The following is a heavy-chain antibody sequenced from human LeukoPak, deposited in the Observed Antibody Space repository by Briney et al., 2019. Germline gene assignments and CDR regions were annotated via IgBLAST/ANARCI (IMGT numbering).Heavy chain of an antibody. CDR1: GGSISSYY. V-gene: IGHV4-4*09. D-gene: IGHD3-22*01. CDR3: AAHTYDSSGYFFPPDAFDI. CDR2: IYTSGST. J-gene: IGHJ3*02. Sequence: PSETLSLTCTVSGGSISSYYWSWIRQPPGKGLEWIGYIYTSGSTNYNPSLKSRVTISVDTSKNQFSLKLSSVTAADTAVYYCAAHTYDSSGYFFPPDAFDIWGQGTMATVSS.